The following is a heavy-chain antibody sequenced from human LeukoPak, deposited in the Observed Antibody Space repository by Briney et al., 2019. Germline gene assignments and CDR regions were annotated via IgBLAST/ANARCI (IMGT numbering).Heavy chain of an antibody. J-gene: IGHJ6*02. CDR2: IYYSGST. V-gene: IGHV4-39*01. Sequence: PSETLSLTCTVSGGSISSSSYYWGWIRQPPGKGLEWIGSIYYSGSTYYNPSLKSRVTISVDTSKNQFSLKLSSVTAADTAVYYCARHVNDGSGSYYSPYYYYGMDVWGQGTTVTVSS. CDR3: ARHVNDGSGSYYSPYYYYGMDV. D-gene: IGHD3-10*01. CDR1: GGSISSSSYY.